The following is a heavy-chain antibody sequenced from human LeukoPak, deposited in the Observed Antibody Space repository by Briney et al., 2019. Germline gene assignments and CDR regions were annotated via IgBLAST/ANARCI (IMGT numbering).Heavy chain of an antibody. V-gene: IGHV3-21*01. CDR1: GGSISSYY. CDR3: ARALGSDSSGYYDFDY. CDR2: ISSSSSYI. J-gene: IGHJ4*02. D-gene: IGHD3-22*01. Sequence: KPSETLSLTCTVSGGSISSYYWSWVRQAPGKGLEWVSSISSSSSYIYYADSVKGRFTISRDNAKNSLYLQMNSLRAEDTAVYYCARALGSDSSGYYDFDYWGQGTLVTVSS.